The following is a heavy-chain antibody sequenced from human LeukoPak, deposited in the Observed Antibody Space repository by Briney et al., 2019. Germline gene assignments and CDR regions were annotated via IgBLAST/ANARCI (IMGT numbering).Heavy chain of an antibody. CDR1: GFTFSFYS. D-gene: IGHD2-2*01. Sequence: GGSLRLSCAASGFTFSFYSMNWVRQTPGKGLEWVSYISSSSSSIYYTDSVKGRFTISRDNAKNSLYLQMNSLRAEDTAVYYCARDLGEIVPAATDYWGQGTLVTVSS. V-gene: IGHV3-48*01. CDR2: ISSSSSSI. J-gene: IGHJ4*02. CDR3: ARDLGEIVPAATDY.